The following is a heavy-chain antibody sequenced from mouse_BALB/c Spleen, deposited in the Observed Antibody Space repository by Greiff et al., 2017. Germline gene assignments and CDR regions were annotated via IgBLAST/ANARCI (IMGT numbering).Heavy chain of an antibody. Sequence: QVQLKESGPELVKPGASVRISCKASGYTFTSYYIHWVKQRPGQGLEWIGWIYPGNVNTKYNEKFKGKATLTADKSSSTAYMQLSSLTSEDSAVYFCARDYGSPFDYWGQGTTLTVSS. CDR3: ARDYGSPFDY. CDR2: IYPGNVNT. J-gene: IGHJ2*01. D-gene: IGHD1-1*01. CDR1: GYTFTSYY. V-gene: IGHV1S56*01.